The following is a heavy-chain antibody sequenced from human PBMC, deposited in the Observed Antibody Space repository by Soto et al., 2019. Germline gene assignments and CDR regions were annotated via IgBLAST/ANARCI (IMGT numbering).Heavy chain of an antibody. D-gene: IGHD3-16*02. CDR1: GFTFSDHY. J-gene: IGHJ4*02. V-gene: IGHV3-72*01. Sequence: EVQLVESGGGLVQPGGSLRLSCAASGFTFSDHYMDWVRQAPGKGLEWVGRSRNKTKNYTTYYAASGKGRFTISRDDSKNSLNLQMNSLKMYDTAVYYCIIRVPNYRYTWRQGSLGTVSS. CDR2: SRNKTKNYTT. CDR3: IIRVPNYRYT.